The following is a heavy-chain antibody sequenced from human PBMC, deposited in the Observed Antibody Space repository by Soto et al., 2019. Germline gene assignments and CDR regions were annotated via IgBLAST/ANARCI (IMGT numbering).Heavy chain of an antibody. V-gene: IGHV3-23*01. D-gene: IGHD3-10*01. Sequence: GGSLRLSCAASGFTFSNYVMSWVRQAPGKGLEWVSSISGSGDNTYYADSVKGRFTISRDNSKNTLFLQMNSLRAEDTAVYYCANLPLVRPLGFDYWGQGTLVTVPS. J-gene: IGHJ4*02. CDR2: ISGSGDNT. CDR1: GFTFSNYV. CDR3: ANLPLVRPLGFDY.